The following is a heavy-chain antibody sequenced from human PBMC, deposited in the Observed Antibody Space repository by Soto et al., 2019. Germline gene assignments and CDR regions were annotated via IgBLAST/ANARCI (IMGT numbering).Heavy chain of an antibody. Sequence: SETLSLTSPVSGGSISSSYWSWIRQPPGKGLEWIGYIYDSGSTYYNSSLKSRVTMSVDTSKNQFSLKLSSVTAADTAVYYCARSHIVPRLLMYPYDYWGQGTLVTVSS. CDR2: IYDSGST. D-gene: IGHD6-6*01. J-gene: IGHJ4*02. CDR3: ARSHIVPRLLMYPYDY. CDR1: GGSISSSY. V-gene: IGHV4-59*08.